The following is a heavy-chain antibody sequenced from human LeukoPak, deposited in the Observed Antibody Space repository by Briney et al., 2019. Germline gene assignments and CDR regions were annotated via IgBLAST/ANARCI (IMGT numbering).Heavy chain of an antibody. CDR1: GFAVSSNY. CDR3: ARGMYYYYYFMDV. V-gene: IGHV3-53*01. J-gene: IGHJ6*03. Sequence: GGSLRLSCAASGFAVSSNYMSWVRQAPGKGLEWVSVIYSGGSTYYADSVKGRFTISRDNSKNTLYLQMNSLRAEDTAVYYCARGMYYYYYFMDVWGKGTTVTVSS. CDR2: IYSGGST.